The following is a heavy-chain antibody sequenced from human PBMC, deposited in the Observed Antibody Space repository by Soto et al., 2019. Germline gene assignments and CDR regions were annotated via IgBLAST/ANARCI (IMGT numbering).Heavy chain of an antibody. D-gene: IGHD3-22*01. V-gene: IGHV3-33*01. CDR1: GFTFSSYG. J-gene: IGHJ4*02. CDR2: IWYDGSNK. Sequence: PGGSLRLSCAASGFTFSSYGMHWVRQAPGKGLEWVAVIWYDGSNKYYADSVKGRFTISRDNSKNTLYLQMNSLRAEDTAVYYCARDPPTYYDSSGTLAYWGQGTLVTVSS. CDR3: ARDPPTYYDSSGTLAY.